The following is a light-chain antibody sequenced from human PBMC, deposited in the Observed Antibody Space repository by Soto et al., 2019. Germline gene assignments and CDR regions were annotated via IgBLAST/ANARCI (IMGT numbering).Light chain of an antibody. CDR3: QSYDSSLTARYV. J-gene: IGLJ1*01. CDR1: SSNIGAGYE. V-gene: IGLV1-40*01. CDR2: DDS. Sequence: QPVLTQPPSVSGAPGQRVTISCTGSSSNIGAGYEVHWYQQLPGAAPRLLIYDDSHRPSGVPERFSGSKSGTSASLAITGLQAEDEADYYCQSYDSSLTARYVFGTGTKLTVL.